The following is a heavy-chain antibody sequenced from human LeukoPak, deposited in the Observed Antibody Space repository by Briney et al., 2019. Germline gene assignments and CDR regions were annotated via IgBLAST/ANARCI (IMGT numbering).Heavy chain of an antibody. CDR3: AKDPVVAAPDY. V-gene: IGHV3-23*01. CDR1: GFTFSNAY. D-gene: IGHD2-15*01. Sequence: GGSLRLSCAASGFTFSNAYMNWVRQAPGKGLEWVSAISGSGGSTYYADSVKGRFTISRDNSKNTLYLQMNSLRAEDTAVYYCAKDPVVAAPDYWGQGTLVTVSS. CDR2: ISGSGGST. J-gene: IGHJ4*02.